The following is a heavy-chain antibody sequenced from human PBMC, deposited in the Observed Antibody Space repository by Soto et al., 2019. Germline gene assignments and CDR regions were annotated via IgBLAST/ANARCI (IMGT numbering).Heavy chain of an antibody. Sequence: QIQLVQSGGEVKKPGASVKVSCKASGYSFSSYGVSWVRQAPGQGPEWMAWISVHNGNTKYAQKFQDRVAMTTDTSTNTAYMELRSLRSDDTAVYYCARDQSAYYYDSSGSIFDYWGQGTLVTASS. J-gene: IGHJ4*02. CDR3: ARDQSAYYYDSSGSIFDY. V-gene: IGHV1-18*04. D-gene: IGHD3-22*01. CDR2: ISVHNGNT. CDR1: GYSFSSYG.